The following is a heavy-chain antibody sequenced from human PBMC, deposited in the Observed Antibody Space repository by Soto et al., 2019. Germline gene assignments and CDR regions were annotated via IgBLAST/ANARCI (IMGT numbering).Heavy chain of an antibody. D-gene: IGHD5-12*01. CDR3: ARDGGTGDDFLDY. J-gene: IGHJ4*02. CDR1: GDSVSSNSAA. V-gene: IGHV6-1*01. Sequence: SQTLSLTCAISGDSVSSNSAAWNWIRQSPSRGLEWLGRTYYRSKWYNDYAVLVKSRITINPDTSKNQFSLHLNSVTPEDTAVYYCARDGGTGDDFLDYWGQGTLVTVSS. CDR2: TYYRSKWYN.